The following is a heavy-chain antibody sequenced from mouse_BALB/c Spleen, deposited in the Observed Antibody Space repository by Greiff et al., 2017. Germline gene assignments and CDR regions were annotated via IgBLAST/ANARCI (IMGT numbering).Heavy chain of an antibody. CDR3: AREDYDYAGWFAY. V-gene: IGHV1-55*01. D-gene: IGHD2-4*01. Sequence: QVQLQQPGAELVKPGTSVKLSCKASGYNFTSYWINWVKLRPGQGLEWIGDIYPGSGSTNYNEKFKSKATLTVDTSSSTAYMQLSSLASEDSALYYCAREDYDYAGWFAYWGQGTTLTVSS. J-gene: IGHJ2*01. CDR2: IYPGSGST. CDR1: GYNFTSYW.